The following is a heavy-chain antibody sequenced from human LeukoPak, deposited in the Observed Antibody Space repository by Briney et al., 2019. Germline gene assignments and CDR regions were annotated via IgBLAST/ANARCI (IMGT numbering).Heavy chain of an antibody. CDR2: IHPGDSDT. CDR1: GYSFTNYW. CDR3: ARYPPFDF. V-gene: IGHV5-51*01. Sequence: GESLKISCKGSGYSFTNYWIGWVRQMPGKGLEWMGIIHPGDSDTRYSPSFQGQVTISADKSINTAYLQWSSPKASDTAMYYCARYPPFDFWGQGTLVTVSS. J-gene: IGHJ4*02.